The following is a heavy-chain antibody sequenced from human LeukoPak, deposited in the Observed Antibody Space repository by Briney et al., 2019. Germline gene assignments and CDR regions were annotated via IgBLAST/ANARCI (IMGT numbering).Heavy chain of an antibody. CDR1: GGSIRSGGYS. Sequence: NASQTLSLTYAVSGGSIRSGGYSWSWIRQPPGKGLEWIGYIYHSGSAYYNPSLKSRVTLSVDRSKNQFSLKLSSVTAADTAVYYCARGSPFDPWGQGTLVTVSS. V-gene: IGHV4-30-2*01. CDR3: ARGSPFDP. CDR2: IYHSGSA. J-gene: IGHJ5*02.